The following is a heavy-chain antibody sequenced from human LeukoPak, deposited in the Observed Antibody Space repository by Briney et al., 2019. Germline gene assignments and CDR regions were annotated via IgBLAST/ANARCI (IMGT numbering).Heavy chain of an antibody. CDR2: IKHDGSEK. V-gene: IGHV3-7*03. Sequence: GGSLRLSCAASGFTFSSYAMSWVRQAPGKGLEWVASIKHDGSEKYYVDSVRGRFTISRDNSKNTLSLQMNSLRAEDTAIYYCAKGLGRFDYWGQGTLVTVSS. J-gene: IGHJ4*02. CDR1: GFTFSSYA. CDR3: AKGLGRFDY.